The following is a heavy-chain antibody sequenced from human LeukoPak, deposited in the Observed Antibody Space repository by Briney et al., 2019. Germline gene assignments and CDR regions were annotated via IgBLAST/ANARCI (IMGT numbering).Heavy chain of an antibody. CDR3: ARDVGVLLWFGDEIDAFDI. CDR2: ISAYNGNT. Sequence: GASVKVSCKASGYTFTSYGISWVRQAPGQGLEWMGWISAYNGNTNYAQKLQGRVTMTTDTSTSTAYMELRSLRSDDTAVYYCARDVGVLLWFGDEIDAFDIWGQGTMVTVSS. V-gene: IGHV1-18*01. CDR1: GYTFTSYG. D-gene: IGHD3-10*01. J-gene: IGHJ3*02.